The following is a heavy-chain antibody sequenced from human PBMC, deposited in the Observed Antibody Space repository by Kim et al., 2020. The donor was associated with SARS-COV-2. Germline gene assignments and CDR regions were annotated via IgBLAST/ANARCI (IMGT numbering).Heavy chain of an antibody. Sequence: SETLSLTCAVSGGSISSSNWWSWVRQPPGKGLEWIGEIYHSGSTNYNPSLKSRVTISVDKSNNQFSLKLSSVTAADTAVYYCARDGGYYDSSGYYFRYFHYWGQGTLVTVSS. CDR2: IYHSGST. CDR3: ARDGGYYDSSGYYFRYFHY. V-gene: IGHV4-4*02. CDR1: GGSISSSNW. D-gene: IGHD3-22*01. J-gene: IGHJ4*02.